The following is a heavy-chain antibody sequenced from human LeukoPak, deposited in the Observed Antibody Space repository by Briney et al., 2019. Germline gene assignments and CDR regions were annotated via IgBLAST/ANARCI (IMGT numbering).Heavy chain of an antibody. CDR2: IYSSGST. CDR3: ARRFYGDY. D-gene: IGHD2/OR15-2a*01. CDR1: GDSISSNNYY. V-gene: IGHV4-39*01. J-gene: IGHJ4*02. Sequence: SETLSLTCTVSGDSISSNNYYWGWIRQPPGKGLEWIGSIYSSGSTYYNPSLKSRVTISVDTSKNQFSLKLTSVTAADTAVYYCARRFYGDYWGQGTLVTVSS.